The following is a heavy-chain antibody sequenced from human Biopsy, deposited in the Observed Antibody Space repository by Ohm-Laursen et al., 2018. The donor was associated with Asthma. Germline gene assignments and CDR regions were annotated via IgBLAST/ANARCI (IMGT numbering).Heavy chain of an antibody. CDR2: IKHDGTEK. CDR3: ARTFHFWSPYHAEPYQL. D-gene: IGHD3-3*02. Sequence: SLRLSCAASGFTFGDYWMSWVRQVPGKGLEWVANIKHDGTEKNHVDSLKGRFTISRDNAKNSLYLQMNSLRAEDTAVYYCARTFHFWSPYHAEPYQLWGQGTLVTVPS. CDR1: GFTFGDYW. J-gene: IGHJ1*01. V-gene: IGHV3-7*01.